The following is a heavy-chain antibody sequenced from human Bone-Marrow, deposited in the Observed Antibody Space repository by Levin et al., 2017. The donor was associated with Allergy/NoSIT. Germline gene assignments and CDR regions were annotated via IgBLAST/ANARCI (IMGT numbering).Heavy chain of an antibody. CDR1: GGTFSSYA. CDR2: IIPIFGTA. J-gene: IGHJ4*02. D-gene: IGHD3-10*01. V-gene: IGHV1-69*01. Sequence: KISCKASGGTFSSYAISWVRQAPGQGLEWMGGIIPIFGTANYAQKFQGRVTITADESTSTAYMELSSLRSEDTAVYYCAREYYYGSGSYAVGYWGQGTLVTVSS. CDR3: AREYYYGSGSYAVGY.